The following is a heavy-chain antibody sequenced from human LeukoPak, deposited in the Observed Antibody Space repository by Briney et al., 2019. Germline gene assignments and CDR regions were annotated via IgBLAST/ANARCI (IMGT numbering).Heavy chain of an antibody. D-gene: IGHD5-12*01. CDR3: ASDIVATSGDF. V-gene: IGHV3-11*01. CDR1: GFTFSDYY. CDR2: ITSSGSDI. J-gene: IGHJ4*02. Sequence: GGSLRLSCAASGFTFSDYYMSWIRQAPGKGLEWVAYITSSGSDIYYADSVRGRFSISRDNAKNSLFLQMSSLRVEDTATYYCASDIVATSGDFWGQGTLVSVSS.